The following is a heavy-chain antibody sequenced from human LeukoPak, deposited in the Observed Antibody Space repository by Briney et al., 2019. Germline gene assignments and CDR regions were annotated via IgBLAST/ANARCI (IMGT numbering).Heavy chain of an antibody. CDR3: ARDSASAFYYDSSGYRGGDFDY. D-gene: IGHD3-22*01. V-gene: IGHV4-4*07. CDR1: GGSISSYY. CDR2: IYTSGST. J-gene: IGHJ4*02. Sequence: SETLSLTCTVSGGSISSYYWSWIRQPAGKGLEWIGRIYTSGSTNYNPSLKSRVTMSVDTSKNQFSLKLSSVTAADTAVYYCARDSASAFYYDSSGYRGGDFDYWGQGTLVTVSS.